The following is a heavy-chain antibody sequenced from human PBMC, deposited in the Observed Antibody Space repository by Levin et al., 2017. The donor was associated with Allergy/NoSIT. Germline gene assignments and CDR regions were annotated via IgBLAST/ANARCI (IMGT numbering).Heavy chain of an antibody. CDR1: GFTFSSYA. CDR2: ISGSGGST. Sequence: PGGSLRLSCAASGFTFSSYAMSWVRQAPGKGLEWVSAISGSGGSTYYADSVKGRFTISRDNSKNTLYLQMNSLRAEDTAVYYCAKVVGGEADIVVVVAATLSLGSGFDYWGQGTLVTVSS. J-gene: IGHJ4*02. D-gene: IGHD2-15*01. CDR3: AKVVGGEADIVVVVAATLSLGSGFDY. V-gene: IGHV3-23*01.